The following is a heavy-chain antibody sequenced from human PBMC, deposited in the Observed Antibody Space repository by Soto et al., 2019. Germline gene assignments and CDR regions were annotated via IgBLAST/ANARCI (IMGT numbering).Heavy chain of an antibody. V-gene: IGHV1-2*04. J-gene: IGHJ5*02. D-gene: IGHD6-13*01. CDR1: GYTFTGYY. CDR2: INPNSGGT. CDR3: ARDEGYNWFDP. Sequence: ASVKVSCKASGYTFTGYYIHWVRQPPGQGLEWMGWINPNSGGTNYAQKFQGWVTMTRDKSTSTAYMELSSLRSEDTAVYYCARDEGYNWFDPWGQGTLVTVSS.